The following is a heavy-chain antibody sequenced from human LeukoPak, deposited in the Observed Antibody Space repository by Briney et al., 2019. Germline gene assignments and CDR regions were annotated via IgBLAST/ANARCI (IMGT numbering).Heavy chain of an antibody. CDR1: GYTFTNYY. J-gene: IGHJ4*02. V-gene: IGHV1-46*01. CDR3: AREGEIGYDLSDY. CDR2: INPSGGST. Sequence: ASVKVSCKASGYTFTNYYMNWVRQAPGQGLEWMGIINPSGGSTSYAQKFQGRVTVTRDASTSTVYMELSSLRSEDTAMYYCAREGEIGYDLSDYWGQGTLVTVSS. D-gene: IGHD5-12*01.